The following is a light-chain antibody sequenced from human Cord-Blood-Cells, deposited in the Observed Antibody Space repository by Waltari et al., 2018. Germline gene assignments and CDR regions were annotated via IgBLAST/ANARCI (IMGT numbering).Light chain of an antibody. CDR3: QQSYSTPYT. V-gene: IGKV1-39*01. CDR2: AAS. Sequence: IQMTQSPSSLSASVGDRVTITCRASQSISSYLNWYQQKPGKAPKLLIYAASSLQSGVPSRFSVSGSWTDFTLTISSLQPEDFATYYCQQSYSTPYTFGQGTKLEIK. CDR1: QSISSY. J-gene: IGKJ2*01.